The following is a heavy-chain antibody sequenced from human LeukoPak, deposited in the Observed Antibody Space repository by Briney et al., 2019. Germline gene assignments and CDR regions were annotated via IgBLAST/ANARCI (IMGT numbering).Heavy chain of an antibody. V-gene: IGHV3-64*01. CDR1: GFNFSTSV. CDR2: ISSNGDST. CDR3: ARVARAGFYAFDI. J-gene: IGHJ3*02. D-gene: IGHD3-10*01. Sequence: GGSLRLSCAASGFNFSTSVMHWVRQAPGKGLEYVSGISSNGDSTYYVSSVKGRFTISRNNSKNTLYLQMGSLRSEDMALYYCARVARAGFYAFDIWGQGTTVNVPS.